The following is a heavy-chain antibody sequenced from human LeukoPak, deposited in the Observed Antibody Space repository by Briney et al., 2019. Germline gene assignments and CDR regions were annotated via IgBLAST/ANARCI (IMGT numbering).Heavy chain of an antibody. D-gene: IGHD2-15*01. Sequence: GGSLRLSCAASGFTFSSYTMHWVRQAPGKGLEYVSAISRDGGSTFYADSVKGRFTTSRDNSKNTLFLQMGSLRPEDMAVYYCVTTPYCSGGSCYSGKFGYWGQGTLVTVSS. CDR1: GFTFSSYT. CDR2: ISRDGGST. V-gene: IGHV3-64*02. J-gene: IGHJ4*02. CDR3: VTTPYCSGGSCYSGKFGY.